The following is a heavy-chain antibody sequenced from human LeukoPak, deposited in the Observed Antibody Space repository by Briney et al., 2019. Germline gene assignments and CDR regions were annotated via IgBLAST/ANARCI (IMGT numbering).Heavy chain of an antibody. CDR3: AKGAQYYGSGSHRRGHYFDS. D-gene: IGHD3-10*01. J-gene: IGHJ4*02. Sequence: SGGSLRLSCAASGFTFSSYWMSWVRQAPGKGLEGVALLRSDGSNKYYADSVKGRFTISRDNSKNTLYLQMSSLRAEDTAVYYCAKGAQYYGSGSHRRGHYFDSWGQGTLVTVSS. CDR1: GFTFSSYW. CDR2: LRSDGSNK. V-gene: IGHV3-30*02.